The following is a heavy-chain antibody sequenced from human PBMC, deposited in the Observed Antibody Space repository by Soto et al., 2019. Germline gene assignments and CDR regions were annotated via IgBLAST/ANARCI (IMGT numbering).Heavy chain of an antibody. J-gene: IGHJ6*02. CDR3: ARSEEDSDYYYYGLDV. CDR2: TCYRSRWYS. Sequence: PSQTLSLTCVISGDSVSSSSVAWNWVRQSPSRGLEWLGRTCYRSRWYSDFAVSVRGRIVINADTSKNQFSLQLNSVTPEDTAVYLCARSEEDSDYYYYGLDVWGQGTTVTVSS. D-gene: IGHD2-15*01. V-gene: IGHV6-1*01. CDR1: GDSVSSSSVA.